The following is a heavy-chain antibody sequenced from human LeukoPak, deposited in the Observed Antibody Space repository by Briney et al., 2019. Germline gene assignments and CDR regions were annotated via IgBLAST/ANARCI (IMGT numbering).Heavy chain of an antibody. D-gene: IGHD5-18*01. V-gene: IGHV3-13*01. CDR1: GVTFSIYD. CDR2: IGTAGDT. Sequence: GGSLRLSCAASGVTFSIYDMHWVRQATGRGLEWVSAIGTAGDTYYPGSVKGRFTISRENAKNSLYLQMNSLRAGDTAVYYCARGAPFHPDSYGYVNYYYGMDVWGQGTTVTVSS. J-gene: IGHJ6*02. CDR3: ARGAPFHPDSYGYVNYYYGMDV.